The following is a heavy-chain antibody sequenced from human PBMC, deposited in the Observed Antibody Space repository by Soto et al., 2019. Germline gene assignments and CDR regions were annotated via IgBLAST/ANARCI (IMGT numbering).Heavy chain of an antibody. CDR1: GDSISTFY. D-gene: IGHD3-3*01. CDR3: ARDQYDFRSGSYYYAMEV. J-gene: IGHJ6*02. Sequence: SETLSLTCTVSGDSISTFYWSWIRQPPGKGLEWIGYIHYSGSTNYNPSLKSQVIISVDTSKNQFSLKLSSVAAADTAVYSCARDQYDFRSGSYYYAMEVWGQGTKVTVSS. CDR2: IHYSGST. V-gene: IGHV4-59*01.